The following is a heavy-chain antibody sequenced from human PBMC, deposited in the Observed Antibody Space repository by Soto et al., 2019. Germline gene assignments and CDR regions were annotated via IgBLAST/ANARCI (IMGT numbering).Heavy chain of an antibody. D-gene: IGHD3-10*01. CDR2: ISYDGSNK. CDR3: APWFGAFDY. CDR1: GFTFSSYG. Sequence: QVQLVESGGGVVQPGRSLRLSCAASGFTFSSYGMHWVRQAPGKGLEWVAVISYDGSNKYYADSVKGRFTISRDNSKXXXXXXXXXXXXXXXXXXXCAPWFGAFDYWGQGTLVTVS. J-gene: IGHJ4*02. V-gene: IGHV3-30*03.